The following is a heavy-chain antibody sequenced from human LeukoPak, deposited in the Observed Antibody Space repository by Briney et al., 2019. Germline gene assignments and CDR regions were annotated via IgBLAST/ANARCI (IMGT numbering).Heavy chain of an antibody. Sequence: ASVTVSCKASGYTFTSYYMHWVRQAPGQGLEWMGIINPSGGSTSYAQKFQGRVTMTRDTSTSTVYMELSSLRSEDTAVYYCARAVTENWFDPWGQGTLVTVSS. CDR2: INPSGGST. CDR3: ARAVTENWFDP. J-gene: IGHJ5*02. V-gene: IGHV1-46*01. D-gene: IGHD2-21*02. CDR1: GYTFTSYY.